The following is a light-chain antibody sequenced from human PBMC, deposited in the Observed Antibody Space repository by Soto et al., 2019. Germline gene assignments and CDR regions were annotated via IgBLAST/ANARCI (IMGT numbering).Light chain of an antibody. CDR3: QQLQSYHRT. Sequence: DIQLTQSPSSLSASVGDRVTITCRARQVISSYLVWYQQKPGKAPTVMIYGASTLQAGVPSRFSGSVSGTEFTLTLSGMHPEDFGIYFGQQLQSYHRTFGQGTKLEIK. CDR1: QVISSY. J-gene: IGKJ1*01. CDR2: GAS. V-gene: IGKV1-9*01.